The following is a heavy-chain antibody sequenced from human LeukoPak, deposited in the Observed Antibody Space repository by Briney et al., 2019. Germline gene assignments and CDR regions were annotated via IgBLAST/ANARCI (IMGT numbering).Heavy chain of an antibody. Sequence: TLSLTCTVSGGSISSGDYYWSWIRQPPGKGLEWIGYIYYSGSTYYNPSLKSRVTISVDTSKNQFSLKLSSVTAADTAVYYCARADEREPASVPWFDPWGQGTLVTVSS. CDR2: IYYSGST. V-gene: IGHV4-30-4*08. CDR1: GGSISSGDYY. D-gene: IGHD1-14*01. CDR3: ARADEREPASVPWFDP. J-gene: IGHJ5*02.